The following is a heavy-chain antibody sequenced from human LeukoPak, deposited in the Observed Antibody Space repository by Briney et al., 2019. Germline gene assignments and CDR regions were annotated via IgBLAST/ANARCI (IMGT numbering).Heavy chain of an antibody. CDR1: GYALTELS. CDR2: FDPEDGET. CDR3: ALAPPDGWFDP. Sequence: ASVKVSCKVSGYALTELSMHWVRQAPGQGLEWMGGFDPEDGETIYAQKFQGRVTMTEDTSTDTAYMELSSLRSEDTAVYYCALAPPDGWFDPWGQGTLVTVSS. J-gene: IGHJ5*02. D-gene: IGHD1-14*01. V-gene: IGHV1-24*01.